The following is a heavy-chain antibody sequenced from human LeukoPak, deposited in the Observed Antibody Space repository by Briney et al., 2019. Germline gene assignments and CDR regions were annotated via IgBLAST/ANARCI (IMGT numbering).Heavy chain of an antibody. Sequence: PSETLSLTCAVYGGSFSGYYWGWIRQPPGKGLEWIGEINHSGSTNYNPSLKSRVTILVDTSKNQFSLKLSSVTAADTAVYYCARGRRGYSYGYSRLFDYWGQGTLVTVSS. CDR3: ARGRRGYSYGYSRLFDY. J-gene: IGHJ4*02. D-gene: IGHD5-18*01. CDR1: GGSFSGYY. CDR2: INHSGST. V-gene: IGHV4-34*01.